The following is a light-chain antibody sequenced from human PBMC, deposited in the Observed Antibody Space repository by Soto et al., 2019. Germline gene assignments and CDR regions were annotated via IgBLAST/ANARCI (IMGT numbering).Light chain of an antibody. CDR3: LQLDSYPYT. Sequence: DIQLTQSPSFLSASVGDRVTIICRASQGVSSYLAWFQQKPGKAPKLLIYGASTLQSGVPSRFSGSGSGAEFTLTISSLRPEDFATYHCLQLDSYPYTFGQGTKLEIK. J-gene: IGKJ2*01. CDR2: GAS. V-gene: IGKV1-9*01. CDR1: QGVSSY.